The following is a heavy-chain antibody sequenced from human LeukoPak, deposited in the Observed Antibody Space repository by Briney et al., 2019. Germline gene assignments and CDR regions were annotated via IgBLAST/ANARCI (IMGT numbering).Heavy chain of an antibody. J-gene: IGHJ6*02. CDR1: GFTFSSYG. V-gene: IGHV3-30*03. CDR2: ISYDGSNK. CDR3: ARGQTAMDTYGMDV. D-gene: IGHD5-18*01. Sequence: GGSLRLSCAASGFTFSSYGMHWVRQAPGKGLEWVAVISYDGSNKYYADSVKGRFTISRENAKNSLYLQMNSLRAGDTAVYYCARGQTAMDTYGMDVWGQGTTVTVSS.